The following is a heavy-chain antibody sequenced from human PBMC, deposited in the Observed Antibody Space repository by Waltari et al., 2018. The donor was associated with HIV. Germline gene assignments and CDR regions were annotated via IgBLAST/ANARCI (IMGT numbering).Heavy chain of an antibody. D-gene: IGHD3-22*01. CDR3: ARDHYYGSSGYYSDY. CDR2: ISGYNGDT. Sequence: VHLVQSGAELRKPGASVTDSCKDTGYTFANHGMTWARQAPGQGLEWMGWISGYNGDTKYAQKVRGRVTMTTDTSTSTAYLEMGSLRFDDTAVYYCARDHYYGSSGYYSDYWGQGTLVTVSS. CDR1: GYTFANHG. J-gene: IGHJ4*02. V-gene: IGHV1-18*04.